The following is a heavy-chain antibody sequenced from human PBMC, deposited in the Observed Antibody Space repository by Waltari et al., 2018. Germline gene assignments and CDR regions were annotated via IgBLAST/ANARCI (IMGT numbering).Heavy chain of an antibody. V-gene: IGHV4-30-4*08. Sequence: QVQLQESGPGLVKPSQTLSLICTVSGGSINSGDYYWNWLRQTPGKGLEWIGYIYYSGDTYYNPSLKTRVTMSVDTSKNQFSLNLNSVTATDTAVYYCATVGVLIPGNVFDIWGQGTMVTVSS. D-gene: IGHD3-16*01. CDR1: GGSINSGDYY. J-gene: IGHJ3*02. CDR3: ATVGVLIPGNVFDI. CDR2: IYYSGDT.